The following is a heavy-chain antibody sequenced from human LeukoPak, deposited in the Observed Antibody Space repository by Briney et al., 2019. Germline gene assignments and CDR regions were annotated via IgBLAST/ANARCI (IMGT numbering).Heavy chain of an antibody. CDR3: ASPAAVFWSGFDY. Sequence: GGSLRLSCAASGFTFSSYSMNWVRQAPGKGLEWVSYISSSSSTIYYADSVKGRFTISRDNAKNSLYLQMNSLRAEDTAVYYCASPAAVFWSGFDYWGQGTLVTVSS. V-gene: IGHV3-48*04. CDR2: ISSSSSTI. CDR1: GFTFSSYS. D-gene: IGHD3-3*01. J-gene: IGHJ4*02.